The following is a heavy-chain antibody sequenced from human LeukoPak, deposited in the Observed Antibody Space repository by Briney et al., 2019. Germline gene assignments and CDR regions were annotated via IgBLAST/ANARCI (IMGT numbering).Heavy chain of an antibody. V-gene: IGHV4-39*01. Sequence: SETLSLTCTVSGGPISSSTYYWGCLRQPPGKELEWIGSIYYSGSTYYNPSLRSRVTISVDTSKNQFSLKLIPVPEADTAVYYCAALNGELPLDYWGQGTLVTVSS. CDR2: IYYSGST. CDR1: GGPISSSTYY. CDR3: AALNGELPLDY. D-gene: IGHD1-26*01. J-gene: IGHJ4*02.